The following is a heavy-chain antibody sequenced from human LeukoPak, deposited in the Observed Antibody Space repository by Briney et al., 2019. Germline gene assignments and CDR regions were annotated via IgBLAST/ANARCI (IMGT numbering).Heavy chain of an antibody. D-gene: IGHD2-2*01. Sequence: PSETLSLTCAVYGGSFSGYYWSWIRQPPGKGLEWIGEINHSGSTNYNPSLKSRVTISVDTSKNQFSLKLSSVTAADTAVYYCAREACSSTSCTESWGQGTLATVSS. CDR1: GGSFSGYY. CDR3: AREACSSTSCTES. CDR2: INHSGST. J-gene: IGHJ4*02. V-gene: IGHV4-34*01.